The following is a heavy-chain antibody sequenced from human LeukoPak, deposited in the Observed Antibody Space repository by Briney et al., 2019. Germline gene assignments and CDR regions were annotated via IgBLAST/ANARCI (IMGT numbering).Heavy chain of an antibody. V-gene: IGHV3-30*03. D-gene: IGHD2-2*01. J-gene: IGHJ4*02. CDR2: ISYGGSNK. CDR1: GFTFSSYG. Sequence: GGSLRLSCAASGFTFSSYGMHWVRQAPGKGLEWVAVISYGGSNKYYADSVKGRFTISRDNSKNTPYLQMNSLRAEDTAVYYCARDGSPYCSSTSCYAHWGQGTLVTVSS. CDR3: ARDGSPYCSSTSCYAH.